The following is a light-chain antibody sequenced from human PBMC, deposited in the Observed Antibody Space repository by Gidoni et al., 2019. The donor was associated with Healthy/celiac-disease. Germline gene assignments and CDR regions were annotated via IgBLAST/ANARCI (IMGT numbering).Light chain of an antibody. J-gene: IGKJ5*01. CDR2: DAS. V-gene: IGKV3-11*01. CDR1: QSVSSY. Sequence: EILLTQSPATLSLSPGESSTLSCRASQSVSSYLAWYQQKPGQAPRLLIYDASNRATGIPARFSGSGSGTDFTRTISSLVPEDFAVYYCQQRSGFGQGTRLEIK. CDR3: QQRSG.